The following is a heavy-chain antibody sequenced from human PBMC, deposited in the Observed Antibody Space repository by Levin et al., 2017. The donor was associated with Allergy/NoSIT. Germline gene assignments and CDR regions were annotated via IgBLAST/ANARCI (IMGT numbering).Heavy chain of an antibody. CDR2: IYWDDDK. V-gene: IGHV2-5*02. CDR1: GFSLRSSGVG. CDR3: AHNTHMGRAFDI. J-gene: IGHJ3*02. Sequence: SGPTLVKPTQTLTLTCSFSGFSLRSSGVGVGWIRQAPGKALEWLALIYWDDDKRYSPSLRSRLTITKDTSKNQVVLTMTNMDPGDTATYFCAHNTHMGRAFDIWGQGTMVTVSS. D-gene: IGHD2-21*01.